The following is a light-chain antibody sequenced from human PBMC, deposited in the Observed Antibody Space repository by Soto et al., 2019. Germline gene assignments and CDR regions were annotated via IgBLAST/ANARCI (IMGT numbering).Light chain of an antibody. CDR2: EVS. V-gene: IGLV2-14*01. J-gene: IGLJ1*01. CDR3: SAYTSSSIEYV. CDR1: SSDVGVYNY. Sequence: QSALTQPASVSGSPGQSITISCTGTSSDVGVYNYVSWYQQHPGKATKLMLYEVSTRPSGVSNRFSGSKSGNTASLTISGLHAEEEADYYCSAYTSSSIEYVFGTWAKLTVL.